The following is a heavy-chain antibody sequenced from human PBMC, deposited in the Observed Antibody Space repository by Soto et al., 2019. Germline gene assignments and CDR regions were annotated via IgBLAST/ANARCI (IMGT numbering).Heavy chain of an antibody. CDR2: INPSGGGA. CDR1: GYTFTIYH. Sequence: ASVKVSCKGSGYTFTIYHIHWVRQAPGQGLEWMGIINPSGGGATYAQKFQDRVTMTRDTSTSTVYMDLSSLRSEDTAIYYCARLSGTSEYFFDYWGQGTLVTVSS. D-gene: IGHD3-10*01. CDR3: ARLSGTSEYFFDY. V-gene: IGHV1-46*03. J-gene: IGHJ4*02.